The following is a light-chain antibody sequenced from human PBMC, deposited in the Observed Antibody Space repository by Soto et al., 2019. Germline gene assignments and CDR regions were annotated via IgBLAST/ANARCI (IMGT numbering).Light chain of an antibody. CDR1: QSVRSY. Sequence: EIVLTQSPATLSLSPGERATLSCRASQSVRSYLAWYQQKHGQAPRLLISDASNRSTGIPARFSGGGSGTDFTLTISSLEPEDLAVYYCQQRSNWPPTFGQGTKLEIK. CDR3: QQRSNWPPT. CDR2: DAS. J-gene: IGKJ2*01. V-gene: IGKV3-11*01.